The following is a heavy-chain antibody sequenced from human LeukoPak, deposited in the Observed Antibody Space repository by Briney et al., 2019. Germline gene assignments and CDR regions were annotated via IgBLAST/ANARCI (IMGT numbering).Heavy chain of an antibody. V-gene: IGHV3-30-3*01. Sequence: GGSLRLSCAASGFTFSSYAMHWVRQAPGKGLEWVAVISYDGSNKYYADSVKGRFTISRDNSKNTLYLQMSSLRAEDTAVYYCARTHSSGYYNYYYYYGMDVWGQGTTATVSS. CDR3: ARTHSSGYYNYYYYYGMDV. J-gene: IGHJ6*02. CDR2: ISYDGSNK. CDR1: GFTFSSYA. D-gene: IGHD3-22*01.